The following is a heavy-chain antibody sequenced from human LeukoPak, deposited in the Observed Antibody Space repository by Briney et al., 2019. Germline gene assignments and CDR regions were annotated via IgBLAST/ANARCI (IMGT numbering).Heavy chain of an antibody. CDR2: IKHSGST. CDR3: ARCYSSSWYVGGYYYMDV. J-gene: IGHJ6*03. Sequence: PSETLSLTCTVSGGSISSYYWSWLRQPPGKGLEWIGEIKHSGSTNYNPSLKSRVTISVDTSKNQFSLKLSSVTAADTAVYYCARCYSSSWYVGGYYYMDVWGKGTTVTVSS. V-gene: IGHV4-34*01. D-gene: IGHD6-13*01. CDR1: GGSISSYY.